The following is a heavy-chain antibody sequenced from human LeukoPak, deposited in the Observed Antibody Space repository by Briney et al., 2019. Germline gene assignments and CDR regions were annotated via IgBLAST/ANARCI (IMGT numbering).Heavy chain of an antibody. CDR2: INPNSGGT. J-gene: IGHJ5*02. D-gene: IGHD3-22*01. CDR1: GYTFTGYY. Sequence: ASVKVSCKASGYTFTGYYMHWVRQAPGQGLEWMGWINPNSGGTNYAQKFQGRVTMTRDTSISTAYMELSRLRSDDTAVYYCARDEASYFYDSGGRIDLWGQGTLVTVSS. CDR3: ARDEASYFYDSGGRIDL. V-gene: IGHV1-2*02.